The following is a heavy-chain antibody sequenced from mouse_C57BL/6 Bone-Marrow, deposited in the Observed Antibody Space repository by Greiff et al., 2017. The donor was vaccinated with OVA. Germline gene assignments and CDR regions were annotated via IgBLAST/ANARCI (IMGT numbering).Heavy chain of an antibody. CDR1: GFNIKDDY. Sequence: EVQLQQSGAELVRPGASVKLSCTASGFNIKDDYMHWVKQRPEQGLEWIGWIDPENGATEYASKFQGKATITADTSSNTAYLQLSSLTSEDTAVYYCTPRHYYGSRDYAMDYWGQGTSVTVSS. D-gene: IGHD1-1*01. V-gene: IGHV14-4*01. CDR3: TPRHYYGSRDYAMDY. J-gene: IGHJ4*01. CDR2: IDPENGAT.